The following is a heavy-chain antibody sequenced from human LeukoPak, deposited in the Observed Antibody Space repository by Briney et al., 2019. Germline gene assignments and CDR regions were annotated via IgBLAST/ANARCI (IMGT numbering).Heavy chain of an antibody. Sequence: GGSLRLSCAASGFIFSHYGMRWVRQAPGKGLEWVAVIWSDGSNRLYAGSVKGRFTISRDNTQNTVFLQMNSLRAEDTAMYYCARDAQRGFDYSNSLRYWGHGTLVTVSS. CDR1: GFIFSHYG. J-gene: IGHJ4*01. V-gene: IGHV3-33*01. CDR3: ARDAQRGFDYSNSLRY. CDR2: IWSDGSNR. D-gene: IGHD4-11*01.